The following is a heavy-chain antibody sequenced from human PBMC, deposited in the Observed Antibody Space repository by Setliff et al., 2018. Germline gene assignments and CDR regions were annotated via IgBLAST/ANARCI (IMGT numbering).Heavy chain of an antibody. Sequence: SETLSLTCTVSGGSISSGDHYWSWIRQPAGKGLEWIGRIHASGSTNYNPSLKSRVTRSVDTSKNQFSLKLTSVTAADTAGYYCARSGDYGSGRLSPWGQGTLVTVSS. CDR3: ARSGDYGSGRLSP. V-gene: IGHV4-61*02. CDR1: GGSISSGDHY. CDR2: IHASGST. D-gene: IGHD3-10*01. J-gene: IGHJ5*02.